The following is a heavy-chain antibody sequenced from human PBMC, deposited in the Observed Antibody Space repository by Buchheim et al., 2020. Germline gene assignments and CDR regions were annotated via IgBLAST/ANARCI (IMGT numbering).Heavy chain of an antibody. CDR3: AKSLGYYYYGMDV. Sequence: VQLVESGGGVVQPGRSLRLSCAASGFTFSSYGMHWVRQAPGKGLEWVAVISYDGSNKYYADSVKGRFTISRDNSKNTLYLQMNSLRAEDTAVYYCAKSLGYYYYGMDVWGQGT. CDR1: GFTFSSYG. CDR2: ISYDGSNK. J-gene: IGHJ6*02. V-gene: IGHV3-30*18.